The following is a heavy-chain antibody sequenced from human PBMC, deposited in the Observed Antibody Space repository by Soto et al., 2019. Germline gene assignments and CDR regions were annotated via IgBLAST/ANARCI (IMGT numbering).Heavy chain of an antibody. V-gene: IGHV1-18*01. D-gene: IGHD4-17*01. Sequence: QVQLVQSGAEVKKPGASVKVSCKASGYTFTSYGISWVRQAPGQGLEWMGWISAYNGNTNYAQKLQGRVTMTTDTPTSTAYMELRSLRSDDTAVYYCARDSDYGDYGANWFDPWGQGTLVTVSS. CDR1: GYTFTSYG. J-gene: IGHJ5*02. CDR2: ISAYNGNT. CDR3: ARDSDYGDYGANWFDP.